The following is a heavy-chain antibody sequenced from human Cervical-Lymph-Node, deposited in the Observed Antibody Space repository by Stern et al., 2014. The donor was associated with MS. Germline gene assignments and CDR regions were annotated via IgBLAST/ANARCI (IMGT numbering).Heavy chain of an antibody. CDR3: ARSSTVTPNAFDI. Sequence: QLQLQESGSGLVKPSQTLSLTCAVSGGSISSGGFSWSWIRQPPGKGLEWIGYIYHSGSTYYNPSLKSRVTISVARPKNPFVLQLSSVPAADTAVYYCARSSTVTPNAFDIWGQGTMVTVSS. D-gene: IGHD4-17*01. J-gene: IGHJ3*02. V-gene: IGHV4-30-2*01. CDR2: IYHSGST. CDR1: GGSISSGGFS.